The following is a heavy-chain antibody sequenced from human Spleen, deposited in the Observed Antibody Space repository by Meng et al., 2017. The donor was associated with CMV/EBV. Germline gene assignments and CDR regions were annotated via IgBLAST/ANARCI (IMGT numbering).Heavy chain of an antibody. CDR3: AREYQLYSGSLDY. J-gene: IGHJ4*02. CDR2: ISTYNGDQ. V-gene: IGHV1-18*01. CDR1: AYTFYSNG. D-gene: IGHD1-26*01. Sequence: KASAYTFYSNGCTWVGQAPGQGLAWMGWISTYNGDQEYAQKFQGRVTMTTDTSTLTAYMDVRSLGSDDTAVYYCAREYQLYSGSLDYWGQGTLVTVSS.